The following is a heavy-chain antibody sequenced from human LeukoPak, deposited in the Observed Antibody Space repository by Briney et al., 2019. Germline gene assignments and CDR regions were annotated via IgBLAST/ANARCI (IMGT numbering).Heavy chain of an antibody. CDR1: GYTFTGYY. CDR3: ARGMVRGVIMEVVH. J-gene: IGHJ4*02. CDR2: INPNSGGT. D-gene: IGHD3-10*01. V-gene: IGHV1-2*02. Sequence: ASVKVSCKASGYTFTGYYMHWVRQAPGQGLEWMGWINPNSGGTNYAQKFQGRVTMTRDTSISTAYMELSRLRSDDTAVYYCARGMVRGVIMEVVHWGQGTLVTVSS.